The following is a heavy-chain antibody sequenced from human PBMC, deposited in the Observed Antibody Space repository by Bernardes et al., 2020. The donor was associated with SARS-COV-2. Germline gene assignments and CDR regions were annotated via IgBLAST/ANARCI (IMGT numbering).Heavy chain of an antibody. CDR2: IIPIFGTA. CDR1: GCTFSSYA. V-gene: IGHV1-69*13. D-gene: IGHD5-18*01. CDR3: ARDSGYSYFG. J-gene: IGHJ4*02. Sequence: SVKVSCKASGCTFSSYAISWVRQAPGQGLEWMGGIIPIFGTANYEQKFQGRVTITADESTSTAYMELSSLRAEDTAVYYCARDSGYSYFGWCQGTLVTVSS.